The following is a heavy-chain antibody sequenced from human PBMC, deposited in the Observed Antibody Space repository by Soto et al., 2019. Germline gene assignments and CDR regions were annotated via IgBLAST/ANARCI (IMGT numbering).Heavy chain of an antibody. D-gene: IGHD4-4*01. CDR2: ISYDGSNK. CDR1: GFTFSSYG. V-gene: IGHV3-30*03. CDR3: ATYDHSNYVHWLDP. J-gene: IGHJ5*02. Sequence: LRLSCAASGFTFSSYGMHWVRQAPGKGLEWVAVISYDGSNKYYADSVKGRFTISRDNSKNTLYLQMNSLRAEDTAVYYCATYDHSNYVHWLDPWGQGTLVTVYS.